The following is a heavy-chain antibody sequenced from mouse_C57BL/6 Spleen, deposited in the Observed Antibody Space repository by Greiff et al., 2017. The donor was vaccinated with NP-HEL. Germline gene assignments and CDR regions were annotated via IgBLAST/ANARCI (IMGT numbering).Heavy chain of an antibody. CDR1: GYAFSSSW. CDR3: APLDSSGYIAMDY. Sequence: QVQLQQSGPELVKPGASVKISCKASGYAFSSSWMNWVKQRPGKGLEWIGRIYPGDGDTNYNGKFKGKATLTADKSSSTAYMQLSSLTSEDSAVYFCAPLDSSGYIAMDYWGQGTSVTVSS. D-gene: IGHD3-2*02. J-gene: IGHJ4*01. V-gene: IGHV1-82*01. CDR2: IYPGDGDT.